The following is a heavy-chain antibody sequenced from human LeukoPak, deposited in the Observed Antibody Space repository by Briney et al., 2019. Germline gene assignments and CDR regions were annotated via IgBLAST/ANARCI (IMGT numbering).Heavy chain of an antibody. CDR2: ISSNGGST. Sequence: PGGSLRLSCAASGFTFSSYVMHWVRQAPGKGLEYVSAISSNGGSTYYANSMKGRFTISRDNSKNTLYLHMGSLRVEDMAVYYCARRGSYYGDSMDYWGQGTLVTVSS. V-gene: IGHV3-64*01. D-gene: IGHD1-26*01. CDR3: ARRGSYYGDSMDY. J-gene: IGHJ4*02. CDR1: GFTFSSYV.